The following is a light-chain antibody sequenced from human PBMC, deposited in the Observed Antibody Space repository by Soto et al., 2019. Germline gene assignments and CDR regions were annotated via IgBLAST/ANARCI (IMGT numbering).Light chain of an antibody. CDR3: CSSADSSTSWV. Sequence: QSALTQPASVSGSPGQSITISCTGPSSDVGSYNLVSWYQQHPGKAPKLMVYEGTKRPSGVSIRFSGSQSGNTASLTISGLQAEDEADYYCCSSADSSTSWVFGGGTKLTVL. J-gene: IGLJ3*02. CDR2: EGT. V-gene: IGLV2-23*01. CDR1: SSDVGSYNL.